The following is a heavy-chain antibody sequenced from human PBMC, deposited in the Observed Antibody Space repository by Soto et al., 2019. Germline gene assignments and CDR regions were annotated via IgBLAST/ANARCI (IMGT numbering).Heavy chain of an antibody. CDR3: ARGKRITMVRGHPRPYGMDV. V-gene: IGHV1-3*01. Sequence: GASVKVSCKASGYTFTAYAVQWVRQAPGQSLEWMGWINAASGKTKYSQKFQGRVTITRDTSATTAYMELTSLRSEDTAVYYCARGKRITMVRGHPRPYGMDVWGQGTTVTVS. CDR2: INAASGKT. J-gene: IGHJ6*02. D-gene: IGHD3-10*01. CDR1: GYTFTAYA.